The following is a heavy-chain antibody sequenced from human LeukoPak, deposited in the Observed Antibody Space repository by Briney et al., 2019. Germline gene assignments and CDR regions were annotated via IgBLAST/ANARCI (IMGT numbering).Heavy chain of an antibody. CDR1: GFTFSSYS. CDR3: ARDYPYNWNRAGFTDY. V-gene: IGHV3-48*02. J-gene: IGHJ4*02. D-gene: IGHD1-20*01. Sequence: TGGSLRLSCAASGFTFSSYSMNWVRQAPGKGLEWVSYISSSSSTIYYADSVKGRFTISRDNAKNSLYLQMNSLRDEDTAVYYCARDYPYNWNRAGFTDYWGQGTLVTVSS. CDR2: ISSSSSTI.